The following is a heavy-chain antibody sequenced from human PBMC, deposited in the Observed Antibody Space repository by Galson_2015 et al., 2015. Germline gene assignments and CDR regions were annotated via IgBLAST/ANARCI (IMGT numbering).Heavy chain of an antibody. CDR2: ISYDGSNK. J-gene: IGHJ4*02. CDR3: AKVFDFGWFGEPPSYFDY. D-gene: IGHD3-10*01. CDR1: GFTFSSYG. Sequence: SLRLSCAASGFTFSSYGMHWVRQAPGKGLEWVAVISYDGSNKYYADSVKGRFTISRDNSKNTLYLQMNSLRAEDTAVYYCAKVFDFGWFGEPPSYFDYWGQGTLVTVSS. V-gene: IGHV3-30*18.